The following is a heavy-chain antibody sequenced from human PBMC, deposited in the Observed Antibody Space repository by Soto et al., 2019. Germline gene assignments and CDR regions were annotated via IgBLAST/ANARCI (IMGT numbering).Heavy chain of an antibody. V-gene: IGHV3-11*01. D-gene: IGHD2-8*01. CDR3: ASGTNGAFFVY. CDR1: GFTFSDYY. CDR2: ISSRSSTI. J-gene: IGHJ4*02. Sequence: QVQLVESGGGLVKPGGPLRLSCAASGFTFSDYYMSWIRQAPGKGLEWVSYISSRSSTIFYADSVKGRFTISRDNVKNSLYLQRNSLRAEDTAVYYCASGTNGAFFVYWGQGILVTVSS.